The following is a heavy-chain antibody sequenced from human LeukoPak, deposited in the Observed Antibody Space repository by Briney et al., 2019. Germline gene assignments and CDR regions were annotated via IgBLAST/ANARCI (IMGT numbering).Heavy chain of an antibody. CDR2: IDPSDSYT. CDR3: ARASAASWYYFDY. V-gene: IGHV5-10-1*01. J-gene: IGHJ4*02. Sequence: GESLRISCKGSGYSFTSYWIIWVRQMPGKGLEWMGKIDPSDSYTKYSPSFQGHVIVSADKSISTAYLQWSSLKASDIAMYFCARASAASWYYFDYWGQGTLVTVSS. D-gene: IGHD6-13*01. CDR1: GYSFTSYW.